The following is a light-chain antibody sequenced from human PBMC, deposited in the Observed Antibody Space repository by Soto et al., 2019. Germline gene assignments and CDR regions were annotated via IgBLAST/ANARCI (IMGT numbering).Light chain of an antibody. V-gene: IGKV3-15*01. CDR2: GAS. CDR1: QGIGST. Sequence: EIVMTQSPATLSVSPGERATLSCRASQGIGSTLSWYQQKPGQTPRLLIYGASTRATGVPARFSGSGSGTEFTLTINSLQSEDFAVYYCQRYNNWPLTFGGGTKVDIK. J-gene: IGKJ4*01. CDR3: QRYNNWPLT.